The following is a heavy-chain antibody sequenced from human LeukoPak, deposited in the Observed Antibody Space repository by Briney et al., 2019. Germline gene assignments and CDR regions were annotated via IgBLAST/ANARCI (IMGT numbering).Heavy chain of an antibody. J-gene: IGHJ4*02. Sequence: GESLKISCKGSGYSFTIYWIGWVRQMPGKGLEGMGMIYPGDSDTRYSPSFQGQVTISAGRAINTGYLQWSSLKASDTAIYYCARRLKNSNGWTFDYWGQGTLVTVSS. CDR3: ARRLKNSNGWTFDY. CDR2: IYPGDSDT. V-gene: IGHV5-51*01. D-gene: IGHD6-19*01. CDR1: GYSFTIYW.